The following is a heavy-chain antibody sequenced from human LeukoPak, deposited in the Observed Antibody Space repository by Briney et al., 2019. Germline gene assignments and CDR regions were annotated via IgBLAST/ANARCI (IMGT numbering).Heavy chain of an antibody. Sequence: ASVKVSCKASGGTFSSYAMSWVRQAPGKGLEWVSAISGSGGSTYYADSVKGRFTISRDNARNSLYLQMNSLRAEDTAVYYCARDQWLVRDHYMDVWGKGTTVIVSS. V-gene: IGHV3-23*01. D-gene: IGHD6-19*01. CDR1: GGTFSSYA. CDR2: ISGSGGST. J-gene: IGHJ6*03. CDR3: ARDQWLVRDHYMDV.